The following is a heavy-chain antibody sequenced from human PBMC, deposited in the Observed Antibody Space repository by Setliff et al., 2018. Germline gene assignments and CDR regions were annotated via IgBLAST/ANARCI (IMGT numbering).Heavy chain of an antibody. CDR2: VYSDGST. V-gene: IGHV4-61*02. D-gene: IGHD1-26*01. J-gene: IGHJ6*03. Sequence: SETLSLTCTVSGGSVSSRSFYWSWIRQPAGKPLEWIGRVYSDGSTIYNPSLKSRVTISEDTSKNQFSLTLSSVTAADTAIYYCARMSGFLYIDVWGKGTTVTVSS. CDR3: ARMSGFLYIDV. CDR1: GGSVSSRSFY.